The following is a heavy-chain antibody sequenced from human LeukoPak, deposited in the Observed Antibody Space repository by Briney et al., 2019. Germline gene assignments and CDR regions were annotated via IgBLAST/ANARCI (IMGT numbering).Heavy chain of an antibody. J-gene: IGHJ4*02. D-gene: IGHD5-18*01. Sequence: GESLQISSKGSGYSFTSYWISWVRQIPGKGLEWMGRIDPSDSYTNYSPSFQGHVTISADKSISTAYLQWSSLKASDTAMYYCARNRLWDTAMVTDYWGQGTLVTVSS. CDR3: ARNRLWDTAMVTDY. CDR1: GYSFTSYW. V-gene: IGHV5-10-1*01. CDR2: IDPSDSYT.